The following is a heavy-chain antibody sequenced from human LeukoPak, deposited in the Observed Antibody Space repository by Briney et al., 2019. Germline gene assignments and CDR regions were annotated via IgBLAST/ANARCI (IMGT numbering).Heavy chain of an antibody. CDR2: IYSGGST. J-gene: IGHJ4*02. Sequence: PGGSLRLSCAASGFTVSSNYMSWVRQAQGRGLEWVSVIYSGGSTYYADSVKGRFTISRDNSKNTLYLQMNSLRAEDTAVYYCARDPGYCSGGSCYPTYYFDYWGQGTLVTVSS. V-gene: IGHV3-53*01. D-gene: IGHD2-15*01. CDR1: GFTVSSNY. CDR3: ARDPGYCSGGSCYPTYYFDY.